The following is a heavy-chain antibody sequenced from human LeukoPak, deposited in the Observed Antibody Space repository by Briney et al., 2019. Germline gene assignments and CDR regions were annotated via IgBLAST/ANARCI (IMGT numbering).Heavy chain of an antibody. CDR3: ARRSDYGDYGQVDY. CDR1: GGSISSSNW. D-gene: IGHD4-17*01. CDR2: IYHSGST. V-gene: IGHV4-4*02. J-gene: IGHJ4*02. Sequence: SGTLSLTCAVSGGSISSSNWWSWVRQPPGKGLEWIGEIYHSGSTNYNPSLKSRVTISVDTSKNQFSLKLSSVTAADTAVYYCARRSDYGDYGQVDYWGQGTLVTVSS.